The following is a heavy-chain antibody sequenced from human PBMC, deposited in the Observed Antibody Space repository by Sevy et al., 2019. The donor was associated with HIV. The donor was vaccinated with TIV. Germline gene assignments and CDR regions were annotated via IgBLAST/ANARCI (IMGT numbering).Heavy chain of an antibody. CDR2: INHSGST. CDR3: ARGHYYDSSGYGSGSSWFDP. V-gene: IGHV4-34*01. Sequence: SETLSLTCAVYGGSFSGYYWSWIRQPPGKGLEWIGEINHSGSTNYNPSLKSRVTISVDTSKNQFSLKLSSVTAADTAVYCCARGHYYDSSGYGSGSSWFDPWGQGTLVTVSS. CDR1: GGSFSGYY. J-gene: IGHJ5*02. D-gene: IGHD3-22*01.